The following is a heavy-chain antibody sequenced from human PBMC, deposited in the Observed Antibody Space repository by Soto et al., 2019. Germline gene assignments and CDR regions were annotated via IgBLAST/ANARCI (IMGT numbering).Heavy chain of an antibody. CDR1: GFSISPYW. J-gene: IGHJ4*02. V-gene: IGHV3-7*03. Sequence: PGWSLRLSCVASGFSISPYWMSWVRQAPGKGLEWVANIKEDGSAARYVDSARDRFLISRDNTKNSLYLQMTSLRAEDTAIYYCVSDGDVCSGSDCFRHFKYWGRGTRVTVSS. CDR2: IKEDGSAA. CDR3: VSDGDVCSGSDCFRHFKY. D-gene: IGHD5-12*01.